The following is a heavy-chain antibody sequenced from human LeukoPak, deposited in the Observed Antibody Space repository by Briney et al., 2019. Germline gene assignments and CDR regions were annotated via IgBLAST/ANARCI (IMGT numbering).Heavy chain of an antibody. D-gene: IGHD3-22*01. Sequence: ASVKVSCKASGGTFSSYAISWVRQATGQGLEWMGWMNPNSGNTGYAQKFQGRVTMTRNTSISTAYMELSSLRSEDTAVYYCARSLGYYDSSGYDYWGQGTLVTVSS. CDR3: ARSLGYYDSSGYDY. V-gene: IGHV1-8*02. J-gene: IGHJ4*02. CDR1: GGTFSSYA. CDR2: MNPNSGNT.